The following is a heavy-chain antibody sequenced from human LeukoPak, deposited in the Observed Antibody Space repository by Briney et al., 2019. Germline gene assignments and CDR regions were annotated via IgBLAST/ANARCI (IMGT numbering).Heavy chain of an antibody. V-gene: IGHV1-2*02. CDR1: GYTFTGYY. D-gene: IGHD3-3*01. CDR2: INPNSGGT. CDR3: ARVVPGTFGVVTQTNWFDP. Sequence: ASVKVSCKASGYTFTGYYLHWVRQAPGQGLEWMGWINPNSGGTNYAQKFQGGVTMTRDTSIGTAYMELSRLRSDDTAVYYCARVVPGTFGVVTQTNWFDPWGQGTLVTVSS. J-gene: IGHJ5*02.